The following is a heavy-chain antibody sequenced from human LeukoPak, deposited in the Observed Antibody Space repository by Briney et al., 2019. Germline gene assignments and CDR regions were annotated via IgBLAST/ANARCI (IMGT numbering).Heavy chain of an antibody. CDR1: GFRFSDYY. V-gene: IGHV3-11*04. D-gene: IGHD3-3*01. J-gene: IGHJ3*02. Sequence: GGSLRLSCVGSGFRFSDYYMSWIRQAPGKGLEWVSYISNDSVDKYYVDSVRGRFTISRDNAKKSMYLQMSGLRVEDTAVYYCARRDWVSGAVRAFDIWGQGTMVAVSS. CDR3: ARRDWVSGAVRAFDI. CDR2: ISNDSVDK.